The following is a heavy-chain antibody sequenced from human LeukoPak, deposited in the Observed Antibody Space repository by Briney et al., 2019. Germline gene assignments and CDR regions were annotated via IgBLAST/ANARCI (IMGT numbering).Heavy chain of an antibody. J-gene: IGHJ4*02. D-gene: IGHD2-15*01. CDR1: GFTFSSYS. CDR3: ARDLGVCSGGTCYPVYDY. Sequence: GGSLRLSCAASGFTFSSYSMNWVRQAPGKGLEWLSYLSGSGSPIYHADSVKGRFTISRDNAKNSLYLQMNSLRAEDTAIYYCARDLGVCSGGTCYPVYDYWGQGSPVTVSS. CDR2: LSGSGSPI. V-gene: IGHV3-48*01.